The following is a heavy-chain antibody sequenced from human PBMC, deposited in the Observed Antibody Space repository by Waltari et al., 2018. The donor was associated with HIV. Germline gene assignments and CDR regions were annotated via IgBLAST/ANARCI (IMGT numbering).Heavy chain of an antibody. CDR2: VIPMLDKA. Sequence: QVQLVQSGAEVQKPGASVKVSCKASGGNFMSYSINWLRQAPGQGLEWVGRVIPMLDKAHYAEKMQGRVTITADKSTNTAYMELRSLRLEDTGVYFCASARETMGVDFEFWGQGTLVTFSS. V-gene: IGHV1-69*02. CDR3: ASARETMGVDFEF. J-gene: IGHJ4*02. CDR1: GGNFMSYS. D-gene: IGHD3-10*01.